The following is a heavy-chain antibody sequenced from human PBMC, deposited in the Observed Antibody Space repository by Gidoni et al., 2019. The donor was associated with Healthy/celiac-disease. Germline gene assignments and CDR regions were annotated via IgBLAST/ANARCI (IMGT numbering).Heavy chain of an antibody. CDR2: INPNSGGT. CDR1: GYTFTGYY. CDR3: ARDSPSPPPAAILYGMDV. J-gene: IGHJ6*02. V-gene: IGHV1-2*02. Sequence: QVQLVQSGAEVKKPGASVKVSCKASGYTFTGYYMHWVRQAPGQGLEWMGWINPNSGGTNYAQKFQGRVTMTRDTSISTAYMELSRLRSDDTVVYYCARDSPSPPPAAILYGMDVWGQGTTVTVSS. D-gene: IGHD2-2*02.